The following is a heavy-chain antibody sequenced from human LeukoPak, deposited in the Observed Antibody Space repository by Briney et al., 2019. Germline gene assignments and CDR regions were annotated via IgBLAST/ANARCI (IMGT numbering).Heavy chain of an antibody. CDR2: ISWNSGYI. Sequence: GRSLRLSCAASGFTFDDYAMHWVRQAPGKGLEWLSIISWNSGYIGYADSVKGRFTISRDNAKKSLDLQMNSLRAEDTAFYYCAKVRGTYSSGYFFDYWGQGTLVTVSS. V-gene: IGHV3-9*01. J-gene: IGHJ4*02. CDR1: GFTFDDYA. D-gene: IGHD6-19*01. CDR3: AKVRGTYSSGYFFDY.